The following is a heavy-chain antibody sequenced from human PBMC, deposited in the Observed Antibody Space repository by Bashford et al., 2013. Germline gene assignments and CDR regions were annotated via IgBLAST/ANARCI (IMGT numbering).Heavy chain of an antibody. J-gene: IGHJ4*02. V-gene: IGHV3-53*03. CDR3: AKVVGTNPFDY. CDR1: GFSVSSNY. Sequence: GGSLRLSCAASGFSVSSNYLNWVRQPPGKGLEWVSIIYSSSNTKYYADSVKGRFTISRDNSKNTLYLQMNSLRAEDTAVYYCAKVVGTNPFDYWGQGTLVTVSS. CDR2: IYSSSNT. D-gene: IGHD1-26*01.